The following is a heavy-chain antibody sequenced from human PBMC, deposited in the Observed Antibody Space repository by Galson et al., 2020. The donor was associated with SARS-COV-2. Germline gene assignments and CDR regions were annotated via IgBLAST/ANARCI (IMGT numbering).Heavy chain of an antibody. Sequence: ASETLSLTCTVSGGSISSGGYCWSWIRQHPGKGLEWIGYIYYSGSTYYNPSLKSRITISVDTSKNQFSLKLSSVTAADTALYYCAGAEGAAAVDYWGQGTLVTVSS. V-gene: IGHV4-31*03. D-gene: IGHD6-13*01. CDR3: AGAEGAAAVDY. CDR1: GGSISSGGYC. CDR2: IYYSGST. J-gene: IGHJ4*02.